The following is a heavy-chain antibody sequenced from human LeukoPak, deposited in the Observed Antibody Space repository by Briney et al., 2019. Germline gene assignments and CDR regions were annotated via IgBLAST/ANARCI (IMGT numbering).Heavy chain of an antibody. V-gene: IGHV1-8*01. Sequence: ASVKVSCKASGYTFTSYEFNWVRQATGQGLEWMGWMNPNGGNTVYARKFQGRVTMTTDTSTSTAYMELRSLTSDDTAVYYCAREVATITVAAAGGIDYWGQGTLVTVSS. D-gene: IGHD6-13*01. CDR3: AREVATITVAAAGGIDY. CDR1: GYTFTSYE. CDR2: MNPNGGNT. J-gene: IGHJ4*02.